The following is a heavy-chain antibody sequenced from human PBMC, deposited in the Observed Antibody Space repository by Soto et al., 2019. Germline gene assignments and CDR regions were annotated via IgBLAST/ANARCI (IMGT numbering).Heavy chain of an antibody. Sequence: GGSLRLSCVVSGFTFDYYVMHWVRQSPGKGLEWVSGISRNSGTIEYADSVKGRFTVSRDNAKNSLYLQMDSLRAEDTALYYCVKDMGYGSSSTFGYWGQGTLVTVSS. J-gene: IGHJ4*02. V-gene: IGHV3-9*01. CDR1: GFTFDYYV. D-gene: IGHD6-6*01. CDR3: VKDMGYGSSSTFGY. CDR2: ISRNSGTI.